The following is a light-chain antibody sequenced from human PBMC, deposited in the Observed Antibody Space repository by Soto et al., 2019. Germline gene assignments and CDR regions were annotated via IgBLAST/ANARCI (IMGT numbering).Light chain of an antibody. CDR2: EVS. CDR1: SSDVGTYKF. V-gene: IGLV2-14*01. Sequence: QSALTQPASVSGSPGQSITVSCTGTSSDVGTYKFVSWYKQHPGKAPKLIIDEVSFRPSGVSNRFSGSKSGNTASLTISGLQAEDEADYYCSSYTGSSTHVFGTGTKVTVL. CDR3: SSYTGSSTHV. J-gene: IGLJ1*01.